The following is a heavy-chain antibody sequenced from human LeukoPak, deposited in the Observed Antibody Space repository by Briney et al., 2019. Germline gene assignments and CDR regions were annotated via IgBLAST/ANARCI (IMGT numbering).Heavy chain of an antibody. Sequence: SGGSLTLSCAASGFTLSAYAISWVRQAPGKGLEWVSAISGSGGITYYADSVKGRFTISRGNSKNTLYLQMNSLRAEDTAVYYCAKHDPRRVVITNWFDPWGQGTLVTVSS. CDR2: ISGSGGIT. J-gene: IGHJ5*02. CDR3: AKHDPRRVVITNWFDP. CDR1: GFTLSAYA. V-gene: IGHV3-23*01. D-gene: IGHD3-22*01.